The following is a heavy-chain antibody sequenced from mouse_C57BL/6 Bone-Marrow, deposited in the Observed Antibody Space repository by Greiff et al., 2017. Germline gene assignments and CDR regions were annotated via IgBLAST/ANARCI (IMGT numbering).Heavy chain of an antibody. CDR3: ARCYDYDYAMDY. Sequence: EVKLMESGPELVKPGASVKISCKASGYSFTDYNMNWVKQSNGKSLEWIGVINPNYGTTSYNQKLKGKATLTVDQSSSTAYMQLNSLTSDDSAVYYCARCYDYDYAMDYWGQGTSVTVSS. D-gene: IGHD2-4*01. CDR1: GYSFTDYN. V-gene: IGHV1-39*01. CDR2: INPNYGTT. J-gene: IGHJ4*01.